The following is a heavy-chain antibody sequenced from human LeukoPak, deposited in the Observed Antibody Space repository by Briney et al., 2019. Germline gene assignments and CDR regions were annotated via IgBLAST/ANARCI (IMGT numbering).Heavy chain of an antibody. J-gene: IGHJ4*02. CDR1: GGTFSSYA. V-gene: IGHV1-18*01. Sequence: GSSVKVSCKASGGTFSSYAISWVRQAPGQGLEWMGWISAYNGNTDHAQKLQGRITMTTDTSTTTAYMELKSLRSDATAVYYCARGGSLSGTFDFWGQGTLVTVSS. CDR2: ISAYNGNT. CDR3: ARGGSLSGTFDF. D-gene: IGHD2-15*01.